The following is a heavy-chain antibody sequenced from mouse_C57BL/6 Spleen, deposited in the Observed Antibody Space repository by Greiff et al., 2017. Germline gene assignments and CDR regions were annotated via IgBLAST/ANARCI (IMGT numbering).Heavy chain of an antibody. Sequence: VKLMESGPGLVQPSQSLSITCTVSGFSLTSYGVHWVRQSPGKGLEWLGVIWRGGSTDYNAAFMSRLSITKDNSKRQVFFKMNSLQADDTAIYYCAKTPVITTVVDWYFDVWGTGTTVTVSS. D-gene: IGHD1-1*01. V-gene: IGHV2-5*01. CDR2: IWRGGST. CDR1: GFSLTSYG. CDR3: AKTPVITTVVDWYFDV. J-gene: IGHJ1*03.